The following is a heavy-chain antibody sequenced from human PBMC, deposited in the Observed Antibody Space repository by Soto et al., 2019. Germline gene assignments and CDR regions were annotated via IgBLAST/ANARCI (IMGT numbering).Heavy chain of an antibody. CDR1: GGSLSGYF. J-gene: IGHJ6*03. Sequence: QVHLEQWGAGLLKPSETLSLTCAVYGGSLSGYFWSWVRQPPGKGLEWIREINHSGSTNYNPSLKSRVTISADTSKHQFSLRLSSVTAADSGIYFCASYHYYDFWIGSRHYMDAWGKGTTVTVSS. CDR2: INHSGST. CDR3: ASYHYYDFWIGSRHYMDA. V-gene: IGHV4-34*01. D-gene: IGHD3-3*01.